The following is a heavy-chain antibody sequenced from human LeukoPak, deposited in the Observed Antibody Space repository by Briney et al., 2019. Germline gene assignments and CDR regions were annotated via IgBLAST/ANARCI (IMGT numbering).Heavy chain of an antibody. CDR2: ISAYNGNT. V-gene: IGHV1-18*01. CDR3: ARTVVPAAIGPGGAPHDY. D-gene: IGHD2-2*01. CDR1: GYTFTSYG. J-gene: IGHJ4*02. Sequence: ASVKVSCKASGYTFTSYGISWVRQAPGQGLEWMGWISAYNGNTNYAQKLQGRVTMTTDTSTSTAYMELRSLRSDDTAVYYCARTVVPAAIGPGGAPHDYWGQGTLVTVSS.